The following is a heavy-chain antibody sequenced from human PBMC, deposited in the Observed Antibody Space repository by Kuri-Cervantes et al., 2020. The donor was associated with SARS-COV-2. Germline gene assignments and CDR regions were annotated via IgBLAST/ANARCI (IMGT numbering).Heavy chain of an antibody. J-gene: IGHJ4*02. CDR2: ISGSGGST. D-gene: IGHD5-18*01. Sequence: GESLKISCAASGFTFSSYAMSWVRQAPGKGLEWVSAISGSGGSTYYADSVKGRFTISRDNSKNTLYLQMNSLRAEDTAVYYCARDQGADTDMVGFDYWGQGTPVTVSS. CDR1: GFTFSSYA. V-gene: IGHV3-23*01. CDR3: ARDQGADTDMVGFDY.